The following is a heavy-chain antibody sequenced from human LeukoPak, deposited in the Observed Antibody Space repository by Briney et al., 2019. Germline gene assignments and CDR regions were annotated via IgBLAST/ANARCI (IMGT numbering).Heavy chain of an antibody. Sequence: ASVKVSCKASGYTFTGYYMHWVRPAPGQGLEWMGWINPNSGGTNYAQKFQGRVTMTRDTSISTAYMELSRLRSDDTAVYYCARAVIVGATPLDYWGQGTLVTVSS. D-gene: IGHD1-26*01. CDR3: ARAVIVGATPLDY. J-gene: IGHJ4*02. CDR1: GYTFTGYY. CDR2: INPNSGGT. V-gene: IGHV1-2*02.